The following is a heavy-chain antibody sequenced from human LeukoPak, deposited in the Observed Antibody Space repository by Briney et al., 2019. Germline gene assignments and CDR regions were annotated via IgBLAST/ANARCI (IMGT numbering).Heavy chain of an antibody. D-gene: IGHD3-10*01. V-gene: IGHV3-9*01. CDR2: ISWNSGSI. J-gene: IGHJ4*02. CDR1: GFTFDDYA. CDR3: AKDMKGSGSYYNPYFDY. Sequence: GGSLRLSCAASGFTFDDYAMHWVRQAPGKGLEWVSGISWNSGSIGYADSMKGRFTISRDNAKNSLYLQMNSLRAEDTALYYCAKDMKGSGSYYNPYFDYWGQGTLVTVSS.